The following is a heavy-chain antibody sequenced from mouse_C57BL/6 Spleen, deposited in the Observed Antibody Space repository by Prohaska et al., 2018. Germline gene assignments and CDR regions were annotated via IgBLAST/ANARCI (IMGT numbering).Heavy chain of an antibody. CDR1: GIDFSRYW. CDR3: AREGDGYYYYFDD. J-gene: IGHJ2*01. CDR2: INPESSTI. D-gene: IGHD2-3*01. Sequence: EVKLLQSGGGLVQPGGSLKLSCAASGIDFSRYWMSWVRRAPGKGLEWIGEINPESSTINYARSLKNKSIISRDNAKNTLYLQMSKVRSEDTGLYYCAREGDGYYYYFDDWGQGTTLTVSS. V-gene: IGHV4-1*01.